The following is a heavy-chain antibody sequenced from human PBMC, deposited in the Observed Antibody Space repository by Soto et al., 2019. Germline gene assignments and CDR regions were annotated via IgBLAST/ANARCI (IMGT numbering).Heavy chain of an antibody. J-gene: IGHJ6*02. CDR3: ARYTSNIVVVPAYGMDV. D-gene: IGHD2-2*01. CDR1: GYTFTSYG. Sequence: ASVKVSCKASGYTFTSYGISWVRQAPGQGLEWMGWISAYNGDTNYAQKLQGRVTMTTDTSTSTAYMELRSLRSDDTAVYYCARYTSNIVVVPAYGMDVWGQGTTVTVSS. V-gene: IGHV1-18*01. CDR2: ISAYNGDT.